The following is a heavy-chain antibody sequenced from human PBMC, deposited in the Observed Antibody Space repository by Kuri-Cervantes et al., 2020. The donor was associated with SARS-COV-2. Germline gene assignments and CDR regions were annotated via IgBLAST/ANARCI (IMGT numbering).Heavy chain of an antibody. D-gene: IGHD6-6*01. J-gene: IGHJ4*02. CDR1: GGSISSSSYY. Sequence: TSETLSLTCTVSGGSISSSSYYWGWIRQPPGKGLEWIGSIYYTGTTYYNSSLKSRATISVDTSKNQFSLKLGSVTAADTAVYYCARRGPMYSSSYDYWGQGTLVTVSS. CDR2: IYYTGTT. V-gene: IGHV4-39*01. CDR3: ARRGPMYSSSYDY.